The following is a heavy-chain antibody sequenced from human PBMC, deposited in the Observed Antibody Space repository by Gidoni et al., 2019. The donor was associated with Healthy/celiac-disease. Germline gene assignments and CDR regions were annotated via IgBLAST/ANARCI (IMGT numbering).Heavy chain of an antibody. CDR3: AKDPPRWFGELADDY. J-gene: IGHJ4*02. Sequence: EVQLLESGGGLVQPGGSLRLSCAASGFTFSSYAMSWVRQAPGKGLEWGSAISGSGGSTYYADSVKGRFTISRDDSKNTLYLQMNSLRAEDTAVYYCAKDPPRWFGELADDYWGQGTLVTVSS. D-gene: IGHD3-10*01. CDR1: GFTFSSYA. V-gene: IGHV3-23*01. CDR2: ISGSGGST.